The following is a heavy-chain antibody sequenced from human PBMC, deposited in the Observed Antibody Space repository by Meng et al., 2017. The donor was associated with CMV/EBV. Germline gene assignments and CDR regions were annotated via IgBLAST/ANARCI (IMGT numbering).Heavy chain of an antibody. CDR3: AHSQRGYSGPVDFDY. CDR1: GFSLRTSGVR. CDR2: IYWDDDK. Sequence: FKESSPTLAQPQLTLTLPCTFPGFSLRTSGVRVSWIRQPPGKPLECFELIYWDDDKHYSPSLKSRLTITKDTSKNQVVLTMTNMHPVDTATYYCAHSQRGYSGPVDFDYWGQGTLVTVSS. V-gene: IGHV2-5*02. J-gene: IGHJ4*02. D-gene: IGHD5-12*01.